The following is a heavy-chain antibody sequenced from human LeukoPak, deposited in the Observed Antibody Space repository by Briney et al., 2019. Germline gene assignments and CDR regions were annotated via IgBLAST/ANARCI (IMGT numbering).Heavy chain of an antibody. D-gene: IGHD1-1*01. CDR2: IYTTEST. Sequence: SDTLSLPCTLSGGSLRTYYRSWIRQPPGEGLEGIWYIYTTESTNSNPALASRVTISVDTSKNQFSLLLRSVTPADTAFYYCARGRTTGTTGYFDYWGQGTLVTVSS. CDR1: GGSLRTYY. V-gene: IGHV4-4*09. J-gene: IGHJ4*02. CDR3: ARGRTTGTTGYFDY.